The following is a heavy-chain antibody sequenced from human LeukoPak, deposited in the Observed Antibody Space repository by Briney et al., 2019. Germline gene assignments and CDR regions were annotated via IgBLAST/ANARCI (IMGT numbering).Heavy chain of an antibody. D-gene: IGHD4-17*01. V-gene: IGHV3-74*01. J-gene: IGHJ3*02. Sequence: GGSLRLSCAASGFTFSAYYMHWVRQAPGKGLVWVSRIVNDGSTTTYAGSVKGRFTISRDNAKNTLFLQMNSLRVEDTAVYYCARESSDYGDYDAFDIWGRGTMVTVSS. CDR1: GFTFSAYY. CDR3: ARESSDYGDYDAFDI. CDR2: IVNDGSTT.